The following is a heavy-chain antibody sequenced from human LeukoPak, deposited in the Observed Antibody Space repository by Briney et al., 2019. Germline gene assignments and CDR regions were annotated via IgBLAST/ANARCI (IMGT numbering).Heavy chain of an antibody. J-gene: IGHJ4*02. Sequence: SQTLSLTCTVSGGSISSGDYYWSWIRQPPGKGLEWIGYIYYSGSTYYNPSLKSRVTISVDTSKNQFSLKLSSVTAADTTVYYCARDPFYCSSTSCYEIGFDYWGQGTLVTVSS. CDR2: IYYSGST. V-gene: IGHV4-30-4*08. CDR3: ARDPFYCSSTSCYEIGFDY. D-gene: IGHD2-2*01. CDR1: GGSISSGDYY.